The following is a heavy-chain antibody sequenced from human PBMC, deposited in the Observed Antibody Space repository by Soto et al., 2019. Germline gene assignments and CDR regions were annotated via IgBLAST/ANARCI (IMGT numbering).Heavy chain of an antibody. CDR1: RGTFSSYA. D-gene: IGHD3-10*01. Sequence: QVQLVQSGAEVKKPGSSVKVSCKASRGTFSSYAISWVRQAPGQGLEWMGGIIPIFGTANYAQKFQGRVTITADESTSTAYMELSSLRSEDTAVYYCAVNYYYGSGSYPYYYYGMDVWGQGTTVTVSS. V-gene: IGHV1-69*12. J-gene: IGHJ6*02. CDR2: IIPIFGTA. CDR3: AVNYYYGSGSYPYYYYGMDV.